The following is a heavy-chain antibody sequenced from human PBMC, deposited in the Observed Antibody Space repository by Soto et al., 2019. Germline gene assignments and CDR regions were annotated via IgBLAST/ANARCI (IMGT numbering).Heavy chain of an antibody. D-gene: IGHD6-13*01. J-gene: IGHJ6*02. CDR3: ARDRSGTGGYYYYGMDV. CDR1: GFTFSSYA. Sequence: QVQLVESGGGVVQPGRSLRLSCAASGFTFSSYAMHWVRQAPGKRLEWVAVISYDGSNKYYADSVKGRFTISRDNSKNTLYLQMNSLRAEDTAVYYCARDRSGTGGYYYYGMDVWGQETTVTVSS. V-gene: IGHV3-30-3*01. CDR2: ISYDGSNK.